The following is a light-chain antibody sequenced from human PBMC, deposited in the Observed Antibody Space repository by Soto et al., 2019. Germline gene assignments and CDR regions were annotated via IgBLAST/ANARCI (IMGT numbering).Light chain of an antibody. V-gene: IGKV1-5*03. J-gene: IGKJ1*01. Sequence: DIQMTQSPSTLSASVGDSVTITCRASQDINTWLAWYQQKPGKAPNLLIYEASSLESGVPARFSGGGSGTEFTLTISGPQPDDFATYYCQQYKSYSWTFGQGTKVEIK. CDR3: QQYKSYSWT. CDR2: EAS. CDR1: QDINTW.